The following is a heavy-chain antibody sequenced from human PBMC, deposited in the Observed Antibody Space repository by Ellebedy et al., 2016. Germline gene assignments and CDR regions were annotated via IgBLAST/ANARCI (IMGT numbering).Heavy chain of an antibody. Sequence: GGSLRLSXTASGFTFSSYAMHWVRQTPGEGLEWLAVISYDGNYKYYADSLKGRFTISRDNSKNTLYLQMKSLRVEDTAVYYCARGRFGELRGWFDPWGQGTLVTVSS. CDR1: GFTFSSYA. J-gene: IGHJ5*02. CDR2: ISYDGNYK. CDR3: ARGRFGELRGWFDP. V-gene: IGHV3-30-3*01. D-gene: IGHD3-10*01.